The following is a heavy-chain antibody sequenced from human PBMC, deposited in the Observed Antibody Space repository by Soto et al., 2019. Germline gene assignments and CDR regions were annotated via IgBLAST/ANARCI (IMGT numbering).Heavy chain of an antibody. J-gene: IGHJ4*02. V-gene: IGHV4-59*01. CDR2: IYYSGST. CDR1: GGSISSYY. CDR3: ARVGTVTTIDY. Sequence: SETLSLTCTVSGGSISSYYWSWIRQPPGKGLEWIGYIYYSGSTNYNPSLKSRVTISVDTSKNQFSLKLSSVTAADTAVYYCARVGTVTTIDYWGQGTLVTVYS. D-gene: IGHD4-4*01.